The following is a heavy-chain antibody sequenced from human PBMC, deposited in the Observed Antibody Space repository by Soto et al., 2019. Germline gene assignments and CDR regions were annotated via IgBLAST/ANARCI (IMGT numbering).Heavy chain of an antibody. Sequence: ASVKVSCKASGYTFTSYGISWARQAPGQGLEWMGWISAYNGNTNYAQKLQGRVTVTTDTSTSTAYMELRSLRSDDTAVYYCARVGAHRNYFDYWGQGTLVTVSS. CDR2: ISAYNGNT. V-gene: IGHV1-18*01. J-gene: IGHJ4*02. CDR1: GYTFTSYG. D-gene: IGHD1-26*01. CDR3: ARVGAHRNYFDY.